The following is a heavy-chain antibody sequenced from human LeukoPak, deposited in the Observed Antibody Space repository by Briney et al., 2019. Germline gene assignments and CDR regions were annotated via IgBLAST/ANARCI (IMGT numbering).Heavy chain of an antibody. J-gene: IGHJ4*02. V-gene: IGHV3-53*01. CDR1: GFTVSSNY. Sequence: GGSLRLSCAASGFTVSSNYMSWVRQAPGKGLEWVSLIYSGGNTYYADSVKGRFTISRDNSKNTLYLQMNSLRAEDTAVYYCASHPGGYSYGYFDYWGQGTLVTVSS. CDR2: IYSGGNT. CDR3: ASHPGGYSYGYFDY. D-gene: IGHD5-18*01.